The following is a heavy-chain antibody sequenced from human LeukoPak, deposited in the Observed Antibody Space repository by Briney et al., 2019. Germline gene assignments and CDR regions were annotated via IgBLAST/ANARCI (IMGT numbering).Heavy chain of an antibody. J-gene: IGHJ3*02. CDR2: ISSSGSTI. CDR3: GRDRDPGYNDSSGYRRVNAFDI. D-gene: IGHD3-22*01. CDR1: VFTSSDYY. V-gene: IGHV3-11*04. Sequence: GGSLRLSCAASVFTSSDYYMSWSRQAPGKGVWWVSYISSSGSTIYYADSVKGRFTISRDNAKNSLYLQMNSLRAQDTAVYYCGRDRDPGYNDSSGYRRVNAFDIWGQGTMVTVSS.